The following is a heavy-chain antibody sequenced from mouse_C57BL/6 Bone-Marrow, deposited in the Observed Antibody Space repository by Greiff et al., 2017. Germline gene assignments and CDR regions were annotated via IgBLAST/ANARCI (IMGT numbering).Heavy chain of an antibody. Sequence: EVQLVESGGGLVKPGGSLKLSCAASGFTFSDYGMHWVRQAPEKGLELVSYISSGRSTIYYADTVKGRFTISRDNAKNTLFLQMTSLGAEDTDMYYCARGRSLDYWGQGTTHTVSS. CDR3: ARGRSLDY. V-gene: IGHV5-17*01. CDR2: ISSGRSTI. CDR1: GFTFSDYG. J-gene: IGHJ2*01.